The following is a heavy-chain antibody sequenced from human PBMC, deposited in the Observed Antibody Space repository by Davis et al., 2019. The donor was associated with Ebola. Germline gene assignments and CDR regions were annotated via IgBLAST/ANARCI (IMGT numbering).Heavy chain of an antibody. J-gene: IGHJ4*02. CDR2: ISNNGGDT. D-gene: IGHD3-3*01. CDR3: TREQRALFGVVGYDY. CDR1: GFTFSDYH. Sequence: GESLKISCAASGFTFSDYHMSWVRQAPGKGLEWVSYISNNGGDTTYADSVRGRFTISRDNGKNSLYLQMNSLRPEDTALYFCTREQRALFGVVGYDYWGQGTPVTVSS. V-gene: IGHV3-11*06.